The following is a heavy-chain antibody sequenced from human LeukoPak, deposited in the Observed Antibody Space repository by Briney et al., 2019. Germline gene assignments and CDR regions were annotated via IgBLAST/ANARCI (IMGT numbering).Heavy chain of an antibody. J-gene: IGHJ4*02. D-gene: IGHD3-22*01. CDR1: GFTFSNYW. V-gene: IGHV3-74*01. CDR2: INSNGSST. CDR3: ARAAYDSSGYTANHDY. Sequence: PGGSLRLSCAASGFTFSNYWMHWVRQAPGKGLVWVSRINSNGSSTNYADSVKGRFTISRDNAKNTLHLQMSSLRAEDTALYYCARAAYDSSGYTANHDYWGQRTLVTVSS.